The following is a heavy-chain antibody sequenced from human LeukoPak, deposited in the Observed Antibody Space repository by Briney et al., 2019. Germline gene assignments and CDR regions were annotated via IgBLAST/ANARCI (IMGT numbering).Heavy chain of an antibody. Sequence: GGSLRLSCTASGFTFGDYAMSWVRQAPGKGLEWVGFIRSKAYGGTTEYAASVKGRFTISRDDSKSITYLQMNSLKTEDTAVYYCTRVKARSSSSSVDYWGQGTLVTVSS. CDR2: IRSKAYGGTT. V-gene: IGHV3-49*04. J-gene: IGHJ4*02. CDR3: TRVKARSSSSSVDY. D-gene: IGHD6-6*01. CDR1: GFTFGDYA.